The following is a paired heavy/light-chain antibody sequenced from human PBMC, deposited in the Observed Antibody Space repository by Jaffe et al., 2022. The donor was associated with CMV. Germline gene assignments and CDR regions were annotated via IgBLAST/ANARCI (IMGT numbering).Light chain of an antibody. CDR3: QQYYTTPPWT. Sequence: DIVMTQSPDSLAVSLGERATINCKSSQSLLYNSNNKNYLAWYQQKPGQPPKLLIYWASTRESGVPDRFSGSGSGADFTLTISSLQAEDVAVYYCQQYYTTPPWTFGQGTKVEIK. V-gene: IGKV4-1*01. CDR2: WAS. J-gene: IGKJ1*01. CDR1: QSLLYNSNNKNY.
Heavy chain of an antibody. CDR2: IYTGGTT. CDR1: GFIVSDNY. V-gene: IGHV3-53*01. J-gene: IGHJ5*02. D-gene: IGHD3-22*01. CDR3: ARNHYDSSGYGPWFDP. Sequence: EVQLVESGGGLIQPGGSLRLSCAASGFIVSDNYVSWVRQAPGKGLEWVSVIYTGGTTHYADSVKGRFTISRDDSKNTVFLQMNSLRVEDTAVYYCARNHYDSSGYGPWFDPWGQGTLVTVSS.